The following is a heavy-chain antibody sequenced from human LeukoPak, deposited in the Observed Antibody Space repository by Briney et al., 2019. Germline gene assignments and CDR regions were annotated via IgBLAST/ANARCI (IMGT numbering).Heavy chain of an antibody. V-gene: IGHV3-48*03. J-gene: IGHJ3*02. CDR1: GFTFSSYE. Sequence: GGSLRLSCAASGFTFSSYEMNWVRQAPGKGLEWVSYISSSGSTIYYADSVKGRFTISRDNAKNSLYLQMNSLRAEDMALYYCAKDVASSGWAFDIWGQGTMVTVSS. D-gene: IGHD6-19*01. CDR2: ISSSGSTI. CDR3: AKDVASSGWAFDI.